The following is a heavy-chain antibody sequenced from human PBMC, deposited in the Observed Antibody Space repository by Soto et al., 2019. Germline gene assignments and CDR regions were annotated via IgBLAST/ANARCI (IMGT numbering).Heavy chain of an antibody. V-gene: IGHV3-53*01. Sequence: GGSLRLSCAISGFPVSSNYLSWVRQAPGKGLEWVSIHYSGGSTYYADSVQGRFTISRDKSNNTLYLQMRRVRAEDTAVYFCARHRHPRGTVGATSPLDPWGQGTQVTVSS. J-gene: IGHJ5*02. CDR1: GFPVSSNY. CDR3: ARHRHPRGTVGATSPLDP. CDR2: HYSGGST. D-gene: IGHD1-26*01.